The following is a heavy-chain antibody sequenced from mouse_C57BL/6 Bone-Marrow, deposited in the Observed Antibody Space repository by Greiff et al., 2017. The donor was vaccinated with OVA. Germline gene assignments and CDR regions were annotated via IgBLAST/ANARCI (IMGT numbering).Heavy chain of an antibody. V-gene: IGHV1-53*01. CDR1: GYTFTSYW. J-gene: IGHJ3*01. Sequence: QVHVKQPGTELVKPGASVKLSCKASGYTFTSYWMHWVKQRPGQGLEWIGNINPSNGGTNYNEKFKSKATLTVDKSSSTAYMQLSSLTSEDSAVYYCARLANYYGSSYGFAYWGQGTLVTVSA. D-gene: IGHD1-1*01. CDR3: ARLANYYGSSYGFAY. CDR2: INPSNGGT.